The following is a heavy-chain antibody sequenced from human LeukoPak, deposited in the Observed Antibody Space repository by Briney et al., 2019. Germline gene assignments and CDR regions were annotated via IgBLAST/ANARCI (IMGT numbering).Heavy chain of an antibody. Sequence: SETLSLTCTVSGGSISSPGSYWSWIRQPAGKGLEWIGRIYTSGSTNYNPSLKSRVTMSVDTSKNQFSLKLSSVTAADTAVYYCARDHTVTTYWYFDLWGRGTLVTVSS. V-gene: IGHV4-4*07. CDR3: ARDHTVTTYWYFDL. J-gene: IGHJ2*01. D-gene: IGHD4-17*01. CDR1: GGSISSPGSY. CDR2: IYTSGST.